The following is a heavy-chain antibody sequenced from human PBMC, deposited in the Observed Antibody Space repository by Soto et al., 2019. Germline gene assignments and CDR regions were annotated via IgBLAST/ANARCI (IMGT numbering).Heavy chain of an antibody. CDR1: GFTFDDYA. Sequence: PGGSLRLSCAASGFTFDDYAMHWVRQAPGKGLEWVSGISWNSGSIGYADSVKGRFTISRDNAKNSLYLQMNSLRAEDTALYYCAKDIFDGSNYYYGMDVWGQGTTVTVSS. V-gene: IGHV3-9*01. D-gene: IGHD5-12*01. CDR3: AKDIFDGSNYYYGMDV. CDR2: ISWNSGSI. J-gene: IGHJ6*02.